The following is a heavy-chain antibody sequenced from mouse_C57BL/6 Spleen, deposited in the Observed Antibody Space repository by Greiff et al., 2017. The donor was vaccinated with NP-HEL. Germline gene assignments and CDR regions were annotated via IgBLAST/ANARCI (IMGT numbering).Heavy chain of an antibody. J-gene: IGHJ1*03. CDR1: GFTFSSYG. V-gene: IGHV5-6*01. CDR3: ARQEVNDNWYFDV. CDR2: ISSGGSYT. Sequence: EVQLVESGGDLVKPGGSLKLSCAASGFTFSSYGMSWVRQTPDKRLEWVATISSGGSYTYYPDSVKGRFTISRDNAKNTLYLQMSSLKSEDTAMYYCARQEVNDNWYFDVWGTGTTVTVSS. D-gene: IGHD2-12*01.